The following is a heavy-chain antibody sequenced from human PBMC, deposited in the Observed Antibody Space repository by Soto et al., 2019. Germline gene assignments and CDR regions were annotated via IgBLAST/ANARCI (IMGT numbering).Heavy chain of an antibody. D-gene: IGHD3-3*01. Sequence: QITLNESGPTVVKPTETLTLTCTFSGFSLTTSGVGVGWVRQSPGKAPEWLAFIYWDDDKRYSTSLKSRLTIPKATSKNQVVLTLANVDPADTATYYCAHRVLRAVFGLVTTTAIYFDFWGQGTPVVVSS. CDR1: GFSLTTSGVG. CDR2: IYWDDDK. J-gene: IGHJ4*02. V-gene: IGHV2-5*02. CDR3: AHRVLRAVFGLVTTTAIYFDF.